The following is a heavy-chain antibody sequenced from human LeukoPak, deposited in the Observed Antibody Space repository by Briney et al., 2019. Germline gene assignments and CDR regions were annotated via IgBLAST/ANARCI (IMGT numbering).Heavy chain of an antibody. J-gene: IGHJ4*02. CDR2: ISGSGGSK. CDR3: AKGVYYYDSSGYYYFDY. D-gene: IGHD3-22*01. V-gene: IGHV3-23*01. CDR1: GFTFSRYA. Sequence: GGTLSLSCAASGFTFSRYAMSWVPQAPGKGLEWVSAISGSGGSKYYTVSGKGTFTSSRYNSKNSLYLQMKSLRAEDAALYDCAKGVYYYDSSGYYYFDYWGQGTLVTVSS.